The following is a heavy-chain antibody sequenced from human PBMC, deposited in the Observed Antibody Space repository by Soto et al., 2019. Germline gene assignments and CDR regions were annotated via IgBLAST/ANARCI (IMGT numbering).Heavy chain of an antibody. CDR1: GGSVNSSRYY. J-gene: IGHJ4*02. V-gene: IGHV4-39*01. D-gene: IGHD3-22*01. CDR3: ARVYYDSSGFVP. Sequence: QLQLQESGPGLVKPSETLSLTCTVSGGSVNSSRYYWGWIRQPPGKGPEWIGTIYYTGTTYYNPSLKSRVTISVDTSKNQFSLNLSSVTAAATAVYSCARVYYDSSGFVPWGQGTLVVVSS. CDR2: IYYTGTT.